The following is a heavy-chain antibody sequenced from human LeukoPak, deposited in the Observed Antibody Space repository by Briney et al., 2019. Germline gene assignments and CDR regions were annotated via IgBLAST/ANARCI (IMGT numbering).Heavy chain of an antibody. CDR2: INHSGST. CDR1: GGSFSGYY. V-gene: IGHV4-34*01. Sequence: SETLSLTCAVYGGSFSGYYWSWIRRPPGKGLEWIGEINHSGSTNYNPSLKSRVTISVDTSKNQFSLKLSSVTAADTAVYYCARGGGAARPYWGQGTLVTVSS. CDR3: ARGGGAARPY. D-gene: IGHD6-6*01. J-gene: IGHJ4*02.